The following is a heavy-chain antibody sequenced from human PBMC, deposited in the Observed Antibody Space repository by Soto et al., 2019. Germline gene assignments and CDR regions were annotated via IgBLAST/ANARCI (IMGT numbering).Heavy chain of an antibody. J-gene: IGHJ4*02. CDR3: ARVLNYYDSSGPMDF. D-gene: IGHD3-22*01. V-gene: IGHV4-59*08. CDR1: GDSISGYY. CDR2: IYYSGST. Sequence: SETLSLTCTVSGDSISGYYWSWIRQPPGKGLEWIGYIYYSGSTNYNPSLKSRVTISVDTSKNQFSLRLSSVTAADTAVYYCARVLNYYDSSGPMDFWGQGTLVTVSS.